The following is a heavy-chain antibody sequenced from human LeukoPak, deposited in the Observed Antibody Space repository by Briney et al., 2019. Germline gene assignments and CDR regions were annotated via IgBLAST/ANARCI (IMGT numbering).Heavy chain of an antibody. CDR2: ITSGGGT. J-gene: IGHJ4*02. CDR3: AKTMGAIDHDY. D-gene: IGHD1-26*01. CDR1: GPTFSSRA. V-gene: IGHV3-23*01. Sequence: GGTLRLSCAASGPTFSSRAMTWVRQPPGKGLEWVSGITSGGGTYYADSVKGRFTISRDNSKNTLNLQMNSLRAEDTAVYYCAKTMGAIDHDYWGQGTLVTVSS.